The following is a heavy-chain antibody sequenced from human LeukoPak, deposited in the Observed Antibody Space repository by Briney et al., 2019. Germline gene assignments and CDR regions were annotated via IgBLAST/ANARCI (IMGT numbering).Heavy chain of an antibody. D-gene: IGHD1-26*01. J-gene: IGHJ4*02. Sequence: GGSLRLSCAASGFTFYSFGMSWVRQAPGKGLEWVSVISGGGGSTYYADSVMGRFTISRDNSKNTLYLQMNSLRAEDTAVYYCAREVGSFDYWGQGTLVTVSS. CDR1: GFTFYSFG. V-gene: IGHV3-23*01. CDR2: ISGGGGST. CDR3: AREVGSFDY.